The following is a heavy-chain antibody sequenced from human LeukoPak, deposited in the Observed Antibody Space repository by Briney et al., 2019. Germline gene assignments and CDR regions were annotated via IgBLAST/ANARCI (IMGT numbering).Heavy chain of an antibody. J-gene: IGHJ4*02. CDR3: ARSRTVTTTFGFS. CDR2: ISGGGSGT. Sequence: GGSLRLSYAPSGFTFSSYAMSWVRQAPGKGLEWVAVISGGGSGTYYADSVRGRFTISRDNSKNTVYLQMNSLRADDTAVYYCARSRTVTTTFGFSWGQGTPVTVSS. V-gene: IGHV3-23*01. CDR1: GFTFSSYA. D-gene: IGHD4-17*01.